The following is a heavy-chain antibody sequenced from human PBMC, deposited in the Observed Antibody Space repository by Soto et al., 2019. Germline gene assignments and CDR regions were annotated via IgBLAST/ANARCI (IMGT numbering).Heavy chain of an antibody. D-gene: IGHD6-13*01. V-gene: IGHV2-26*01. CDR2: IFSNDEK. J-gene: IGHJ4*02. CDR3: ARILSTAAAGDY. Sequence: QVTLKESGPVLVKPTETLTLTCTVSGFSLSNARMGVSWIRQPPGKALEWLAHIFSNDEKSYSTSLKSSLTISKDTSKSQVVLTMTTMDPVDTATYYCARILSTAAAGDYWGQGTLVTVSS. CDR1: GFSLSNARMG.